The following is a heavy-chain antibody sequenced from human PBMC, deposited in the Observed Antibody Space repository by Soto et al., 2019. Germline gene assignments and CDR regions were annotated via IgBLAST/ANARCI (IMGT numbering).Heavy chain of an antibody. V-gene: IGHV1-8*01. Sequence: QVQLVQSGAEVKKPGASVKVSCKASGYTFTSYDINWVRQATGQGLEWMGWMNPNSGNTGYAQKFQARVTMTRNTSISTAYMELSSLRSEDTAVYYCARERVLGYCSGGSCSDYYYGMDVWGQGTTVTVSS. D-gene: IGHD2-15*01. CDR2: MNPNSGNT. CDR1: GYTFTSYD. CDR3: ARERVLGYCSGGSCSDYYYGMDV. J-gene: IGHJ6*02.